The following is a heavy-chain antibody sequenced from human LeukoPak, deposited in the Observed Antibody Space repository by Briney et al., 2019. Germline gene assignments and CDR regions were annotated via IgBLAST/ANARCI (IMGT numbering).Heavy chain of an antibody. Sequence: ASVKVSCKAFGYTFTRYYMHWVRQAPGQGPEWMGVISPSGGSTTYAQKFQGRVTLTRDMSTSTDYLELSSLRSEDTAVYYCARDLYGDSARNYYYYYMDVWGKGTTVTISS. CDR2: ISPSGGST. V-gene: IGHV1-46*01. CDR1: GYTFTRYY. CDR3: ARDLYGDSARNYYYYYMDV. D-gene: IGHD4-17*01. J-gene: IGHJ6*03.